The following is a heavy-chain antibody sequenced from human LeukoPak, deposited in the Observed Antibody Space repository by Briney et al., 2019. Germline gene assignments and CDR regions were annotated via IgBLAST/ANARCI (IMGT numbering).Heavy chain of an antibody. Sequence: SETLSLTCTVSGGSIRSYYWGWIRQPPGKGLEWIGSIYYSGSTYYNPSLKSRVTISVDTSKNQFSLKLSSVTAADTAVYYCARHRYYYRSGSYYGAPYYMDVWGKGTTVTISS. D-gene: IGHD3-10*01. V-gene: IGHV4-39*01. J-gene: IGHJ6*03. CDR2: IYYSGST. CDR1: GGSIRSYY. CDR3: ARHRYYYRSGSYYGAPYYMDV.